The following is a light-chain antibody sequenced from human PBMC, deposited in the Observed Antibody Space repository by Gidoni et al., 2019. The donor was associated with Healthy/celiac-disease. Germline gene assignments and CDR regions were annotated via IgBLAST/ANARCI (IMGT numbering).Light chain of an antibody. J-gene: IGLJ1*01. CDR3: QSADSSGTYYV. CDR1: ALPKQY. CDR2: KDS. Sequence: SYELTQPPSVSVSPGQTARITCSGDALPKQYAYWYQQKPGQAPVLVIYKDSERPPGIPERFSGSSSGTTVTLTISGVQAEDEADYYCQSADSSGTYYVFGTGTKVTAL. V-gene: IGLV3-25*02.